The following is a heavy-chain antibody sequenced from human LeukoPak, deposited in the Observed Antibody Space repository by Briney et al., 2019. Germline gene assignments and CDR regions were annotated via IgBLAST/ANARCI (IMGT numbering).Heavy chain of an antibody. V-gene: IGHV3-66*01. CDR1: GFTFNSYA. Sequence: GGSLRLSCAASGFTFNSYALSWVRQAPGKGLEWVSVIYSAGTTYYADSVKGRFTISRDNSKNTLYLQMNSLRAEDTAVYYCAREGSSGWYEFWFDPWGQGTLVTVSS. CDR2: IYSAGTT. D-gene: IGHD6-19*01. CDR3: AREGSSGWYEFWFDP. J-gene: IGHJ5*02.